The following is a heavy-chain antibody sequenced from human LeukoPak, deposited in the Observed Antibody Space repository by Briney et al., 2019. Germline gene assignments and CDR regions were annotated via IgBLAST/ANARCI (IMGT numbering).Heavy chain of an antibody. V-gene: IGHV5-51*01. J-gene: IGHJ5*02. D-gene: IGHD6-6*01. Sequence: GESLKISCKGSGYSFTSYWIGWVRQMPGKGLEWMGIIYPGDSDTRYSPSFQGQVTISADKSINTAYLQWSSLKASDTATYYCARHAAEYSSSSWLDPWGQGTLVTVSS. CDR2: IYPGDSDT. CDR3: ARHAAEYSSSSWLDP. CDR1: GYSFTSYW.